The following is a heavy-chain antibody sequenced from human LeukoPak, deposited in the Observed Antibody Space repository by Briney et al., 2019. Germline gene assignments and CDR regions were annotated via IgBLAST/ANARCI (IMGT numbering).Heavy chain of an antibody. J-gene: IGHJ4*02. CDR3: ARVGCSGGSCIDY. D-gene: IGHD2-15*01. CDR1: GFTFSSYS. Sequence: GALRLSCAASGFTFSSYSMNWVRQAPGKGLGWVSSISSSRSYIYYADSVKGRFTISRDSAKNSLYLQMNSLRAEDTSVYYCARVGCSGGSCIDYWGQGTLVTVSS. V-gene: IGHV3-21*01. CDR2: ISSSRSYI.